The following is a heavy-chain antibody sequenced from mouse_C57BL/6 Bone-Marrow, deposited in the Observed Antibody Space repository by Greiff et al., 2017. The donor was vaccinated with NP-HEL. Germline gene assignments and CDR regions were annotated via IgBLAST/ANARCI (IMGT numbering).Heavy chain of an antibody. J-gene: IGHJ4*01. V-gene: IGHV5-9-1*02. CDR1: GFTFSSYA. CDR2: ISSGGDYI. D-gene: IGHD1-1*01. CDR3: TRDGSSYDYYSMDD. Sequence: EVHLVESGEGLVKPGGSLKLSCAASGFTFSSYAMSWVRQTPEKRLEWVAYISSGGDYIYYADTVKGRFTISRDNARNTLYLQMSSLKSEDTAMYYCTRDGSSYDYYSMDDWGQGTSVTVSS.